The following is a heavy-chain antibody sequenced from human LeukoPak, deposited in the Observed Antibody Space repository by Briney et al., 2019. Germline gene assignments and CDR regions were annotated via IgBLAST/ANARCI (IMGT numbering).Heavy chain of an antibody. CDR2: IYTSGST. V-gene: IGHV4-61*02. CDR1: GGSISSGSYY. D-gene: IGHD3-16*02. Sequence: SQTLSLTCTVSGGSISSGSYYWSWIRQPAGKGLEWIGRIYTSGSTSYNPSLKSRVTMSVDTSKNQFSLNLNSVTAADTAVYYCARDCSTSNCYRYWGQGTLVTVSS. J-gene: IGHJ4*02. CDR3: ARDCSTSNCYRY.